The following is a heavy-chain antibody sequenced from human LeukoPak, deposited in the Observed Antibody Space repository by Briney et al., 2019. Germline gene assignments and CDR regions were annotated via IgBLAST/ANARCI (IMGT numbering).Heavy chain of an antibody. Sequence: GASVKVSCKASGYTFTSYGISWVRQAPGQGLEWMGWITAYNDNTNYAQKLQGRLTMTTDTSTSTAYMQLRSLICDDKAVYYWARALLWFGEPSHIDYWGQGTLVTASS. CDR3: ARALLWFGEPSHIDY. D-gene: IGHD3-10*01. J-gene: IGHJ4*02. V-gene: IGHV1-18*01. CDR1: GYTFTSYG. CDR2: ITAYNDNT.